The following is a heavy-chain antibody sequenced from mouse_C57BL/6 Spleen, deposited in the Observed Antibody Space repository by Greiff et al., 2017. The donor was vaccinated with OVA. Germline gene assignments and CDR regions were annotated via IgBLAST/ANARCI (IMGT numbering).Heavy chain of an antibody. J-gene: IGHJ2*01. V-gene: IGHV14-4*01. CDR3: TTRYYGSSGGFDY. D-gene: IGHD1-1*01. CDR2: IDPENGDT. Sequence: EVQRVESGAELVRPGASVKLSCTASGFNIKDDYMHWVKQRPEQGLEWIGWIDPENGDTEYASKFQGKATITADTSSNTAYLQLSSLTSEDTAVYYCTTRYYGSSGGFDYWGQGTTLTVSS. CDR1: GFNIKDDY.